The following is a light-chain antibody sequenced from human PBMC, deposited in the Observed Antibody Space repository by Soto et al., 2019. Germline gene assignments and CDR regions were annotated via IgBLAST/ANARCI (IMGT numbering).Light chain of an antibody. V-gene: IGKV3-15*01. CDR1: HDIVAN. CDR2: AAS. Sequence: EIVMTQSPATLSVSPGERATLSCRASHDIVANLAWYQQRPGQPPRLLIYAASKRATAVPARFSGSGSGTEFTLTIISLQSEDFAVYYCQQYYVLLSYSFGQGTKLEIK. J-gene: IGKJ2*01. CDR3: QQYYVLLSYS.